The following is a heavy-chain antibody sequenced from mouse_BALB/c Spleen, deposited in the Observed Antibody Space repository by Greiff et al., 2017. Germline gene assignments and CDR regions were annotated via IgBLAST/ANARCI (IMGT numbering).Heavy chain of an antibody. V-gene: IGHV5-17*02. CDR1: GFTFSSFG. CDR3: ASYSRFAY. D-gene: IGHD2-12*01. CDR2: ISSGSSTI. Sequence: VQLKESGGGLVQPGGSRKLSCAASGFTFSSFGMHWVRQAPEKGLEWVAYISSGSSTIYYADTVKGRFTISRDNPKNTLFLQMTSLRSEDTAMYYCASYSRFAYWGQGTLVTVSA. J-gene: IGHJ3*01.